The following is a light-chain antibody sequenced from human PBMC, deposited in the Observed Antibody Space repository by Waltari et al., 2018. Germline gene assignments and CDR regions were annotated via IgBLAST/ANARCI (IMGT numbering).Light chain of an antibody. CDR2: ADD. CDR3: AAWDDSLKGVL. CDR1: RSNIGNNA. V-gene: IGLV1-36*01. J-gene: IGLJ2*01. Sequence: QSVLTQTPSVSEAPRQRVTISCSGSRSNIGNNAVNWYQQVPGKAPKLLVFADDLLPSGVADQSSGSKSGASASVAISWLRSEDEGVYCCAAWDDSLKGVLFGGGTKLTVL.